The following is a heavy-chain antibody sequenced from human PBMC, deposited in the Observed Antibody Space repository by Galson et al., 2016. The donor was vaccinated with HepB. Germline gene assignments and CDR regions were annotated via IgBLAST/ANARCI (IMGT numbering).Heavy chain of an antibody. CDR2: ISWDGTSS. V-gene: IGHV3-43D*03. CDR1: GFTFDDYA. D-gene: IGHD3-3*01. Sequence: SLRLSCAASGFTFDDYAMHWVRQTPGKGLEWISLISWDGTSSGYADSVKGRFTIFRDNSKSSLYLQMDSLRTEDTGMYYCAKDIKIYKRNFDFWSGPGGWGQGTLVTGSS. CDR3: AKDIKIYKRNFDFWSGPGG. J-gene: IGHJ4*02.